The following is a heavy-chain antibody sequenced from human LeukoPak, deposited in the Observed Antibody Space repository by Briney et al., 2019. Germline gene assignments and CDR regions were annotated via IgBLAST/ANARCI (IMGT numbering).Heavy chain of an antibody. CDR2: ISYDGSNK. V-gene: IGHV3-30-3*01. CDR3: TREVLVRGVRYHGMDV. D-gene: IGHD3-10*01. Sequence: GGSLRLSCAASGFTFSSYAMHWVRQAPGKGLEWVAVISYDGSNKYYADSVKGRFTISRDNSKKTLFLQMDSLRSEDTAVYFCTREVLVRGVRYHGMDVWGQGTTVTVSS. J-gene: IGHJ6*02. CDR1: GFTFSSYA.